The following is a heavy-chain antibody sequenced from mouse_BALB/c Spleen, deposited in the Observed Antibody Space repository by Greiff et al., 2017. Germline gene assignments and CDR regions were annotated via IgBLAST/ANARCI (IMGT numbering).Heavy chain of an antibody. J-gene: IGHJ1*01. CDR2: ISYSGST. Sequence: EVKLQESGPGLVKPSQSLSLTCTVTGYSITSDYAWNWIRQFPGNKLEWMGYISYSGSTSYNPSLKSRISITRDTSKNQFFLQLNSVTTEDTATYYCASPAYYGNYWYFDVWGAGTTVTVSS. CDR3: ASPAYYGNYWYFDV. D-gene: IGHD2-10*01. CDR1: GYSITSDYA. V-gene: IGHV3-2*02.